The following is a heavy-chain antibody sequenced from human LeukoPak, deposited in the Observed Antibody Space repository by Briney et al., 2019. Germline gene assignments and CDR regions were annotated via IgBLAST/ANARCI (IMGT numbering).Heavy chain of an antibody. CDR1: GFSISGYW. Sequence: GASLRLSCEASGFSISGYWMTWVRQAPGKGLEWVGNIQHNGNIKNYVDSVRGRFTISRENAKNSVYLQMNSLTGEDSAVYYCGNQCSGGTCPEHWGQGTQVTVSS. CDR2: IQHNGNIK. D-gene: IGHD2-15*01. CDR3: GNQCSGGTCPEH. J-gene: IGHJ1*01. V-gene: IGHV3-7*01.